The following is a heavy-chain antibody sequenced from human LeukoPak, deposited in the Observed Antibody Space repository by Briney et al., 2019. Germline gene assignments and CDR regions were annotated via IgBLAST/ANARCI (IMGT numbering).Heavy chain of an antibody. CDR1: GGTFSSYA. V-gene: IGHV1-69*05. D-gene: IGHD1-26*01. Sequence: SVKVSCKASGGTFSSYAISWVRQAPGQGLEWMGGIIPIFGTANYAQKFQGRVTITTDESTSTAYMELSSLRSEDTAVYYCARRSEGGSYSFDYWGQGTLVTVSS. CDR2: IIPIFGTA. CDR3: ARRSEGGSYSFDY. J-gene: IGHJ4*02.